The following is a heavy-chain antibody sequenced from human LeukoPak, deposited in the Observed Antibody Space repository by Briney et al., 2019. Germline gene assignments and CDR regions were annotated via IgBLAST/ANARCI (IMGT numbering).Heavy chain of an antibody. CDR1: GFTFSIYS. CDR2: ISGDGSDK. D-gene: IGHD6-25*01. CDR3: ARKPAPAD. V-gene: IGHV3-30-3*01. J-gene: IGHJ4*01. Sequence: GRSLRLSCVVSGFTFSIYSMDWVRQAPGKALEWVAAISGDGSDKYYADSVKGRFTISRDNAKNTLYLQMNSLRVEDTAIYYCARKPAPADWGQGTLVTVSS.